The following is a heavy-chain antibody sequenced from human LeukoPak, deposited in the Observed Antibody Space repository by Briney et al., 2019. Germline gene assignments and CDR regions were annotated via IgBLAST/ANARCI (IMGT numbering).Heavy chain of an antibody. D-gene: IGHD4-17*01. CDR2: IRYDGSNK. CDR1: GFTFSSYG. CDR3: ARKDRPYGVYYYYGMDV. J-gene: IGHJ6*02. Sequence: PGRSLRLSCAASGFTFSSYGMHWVRQAPGKGLEWVAFIRYDGSNKYYADSVKSRFTISRDNSKNTLYLQMNSLRTEDTAVYYCARKDRPYGVYYYYGMDVWGQGTTVTVSS. V-gene: IGHV3-33*08.